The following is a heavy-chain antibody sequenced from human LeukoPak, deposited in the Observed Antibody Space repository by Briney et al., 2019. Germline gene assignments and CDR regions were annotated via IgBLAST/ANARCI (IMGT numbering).Heavy chain of an antibody. CDR3: ARRSYDSSGYPAYYFDY. V-gene: IGHV4-34*01. Sequence: GSLRLSCAASGFTFSSYSMNWVRQAPGKGLEWIGEINHSGSTNYNPSLKSRVTISVDTSKNQFSLKLSSVTAADTAVYYCARRSYDSSGYPAYYFDYWGQGTLVTVSS. CDR1: GFTFSSYS. CDR2: INHSGST. D-gene: IGHD3-22*01. J-gene: IGHJ4*02.